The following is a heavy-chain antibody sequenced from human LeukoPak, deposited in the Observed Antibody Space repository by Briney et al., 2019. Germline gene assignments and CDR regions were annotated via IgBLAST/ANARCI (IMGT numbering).Heavy chain of an antibody. CDR2: ISYDGSNK. CDR1: GFTFSSYG. V-gene: IGHV3-30*03. Sequence: GRSLRLSCAASGFTFSSYGMHWVRRAPGKGLEWVAVISYDGSNKYYADSVKGRFTISRDNSKNTLYLQMNSLRAEDTAVYYCAATYYYGSGSYNYGMDVWGQGTTVTVSS. D-gene: IGHD3-10*01. CDR3: AATYYYGSGSYNYGMDV. J-gene: IGHJ6*02.